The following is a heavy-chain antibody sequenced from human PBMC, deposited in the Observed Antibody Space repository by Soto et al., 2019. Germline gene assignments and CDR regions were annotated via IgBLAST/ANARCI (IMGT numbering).Heavy chain of an antibody. Sequence: PGGSLRLSCAASGFTFSSYWMSWVRQAPGKGLEWVANIKQDGSEKYYVDSVKGRFTISRDNAKNSLYLQMKSLSAEDTAVYYCESDGIFDYWGQGNLVTVSS. J-gene: IGHJ4*02. CDR2: IKQDGSEK. CDR1: GFTFSSYW. V-gene: IGHV3-7*01. CDR3: ESDGIFDY. D-gene: IGHD1-20*01.